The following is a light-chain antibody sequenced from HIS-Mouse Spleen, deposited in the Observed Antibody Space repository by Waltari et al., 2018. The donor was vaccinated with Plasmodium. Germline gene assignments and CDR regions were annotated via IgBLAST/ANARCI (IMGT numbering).Light chain of an antibody. V-gene: IGLV3-10*01. J-gene: IGLJ3*02. CDR2: EDS. CDR3: YSTDSSGNHRV. Sequence: SYELTQPPSVSVSPGQTARITCSGDALPKKYAYWYQQKSGQATVLVLYEDSKRPSGIPERVAGSSSGTMATLTISGAQVEDEADYYCYSTDSSGNHRVFGGGTKLTVL. CDR1: ALPKKY.